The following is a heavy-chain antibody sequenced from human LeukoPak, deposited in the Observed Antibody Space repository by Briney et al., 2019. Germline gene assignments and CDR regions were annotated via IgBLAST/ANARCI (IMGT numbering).Heavy chain of an antibody. CDR3: ARDETNGGIDY. CDR1: GVTFSSYE. V-gene: IGHV3-48*03. D-gene: IGHD7-27*01. CDR2: ISSSGVTM. Sequence: GGSLRLSCAASGVTFSSYEVNWVRQAPGQGLEWVSYISSSGVTMYYADSVKGRFTISRDNARNSVYLQMNSLRAEDTAVYYCARDETNGGIDYWGQGTLVTVSS. J-gene: IGHJ4*02.